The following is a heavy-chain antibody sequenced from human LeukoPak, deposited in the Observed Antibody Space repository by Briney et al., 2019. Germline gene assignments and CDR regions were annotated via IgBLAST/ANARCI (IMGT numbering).Heavy chain of an antibody. V-gene: IGHV3-48*03. CDR2: ISSSGSTI. CDR1: GFTFSSYE. CDR3: ARGSLRYKNYFSY. J-gene: IGHJ4*02. D-gene: IGHD3-9*01. Sequence: GGPLRLSCAASGFTFSSYEMNWVRQAPGKGLEWVSYISSSGSTICYADSVKGRFTISRDNAKNSLYLQMNSLRAEDTSVYYCARGSLRYKNYFSYWGQGTLVTVSS.